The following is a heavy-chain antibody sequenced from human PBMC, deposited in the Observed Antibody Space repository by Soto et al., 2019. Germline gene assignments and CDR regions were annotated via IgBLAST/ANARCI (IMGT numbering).Heavy chain of an antibody. CDR3: ARDLSGWYEVTNWFDP. J-gene: IGHJ5*02. CDR2: ISYDGSNK. CDR1: GFTFSSYA. D-gene: IGHD6-19*01. V-gene: IGHV3-30-3*01. Sequence: QVQLVESGGGVVQPGRSLRLSCAASGFTFSSYAMHWVRQAPGKGLEWVAVISYDGSNKYYADSVKGRFTISRDNSKNTLYLQMNSLRAEDTAVYYCARDLSGWYEVTNWFDPWGQGTLVTVSS.